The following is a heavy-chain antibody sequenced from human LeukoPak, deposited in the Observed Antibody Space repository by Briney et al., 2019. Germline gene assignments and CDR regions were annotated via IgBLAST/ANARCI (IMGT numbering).Heavy chain of an antibody. CDR3: AKDRSSTWSIDY. CDR1: GFTFSSYA. D-gene: IGHD6-13*01. J-gene: IGHJ4*02. V-gene: IGHV3-30*04. CDR2: ISHDGSSK. Sequence: GGSLRLSCAASGFTFSSYAMHWVRQAPGKGLEWVAVISHDGSSKHCADSVKGRFTISRDNSKNTLYLQMNSLRTEDTAVYYCAKDRSSTWSIDYWGQGTLVTVSS.